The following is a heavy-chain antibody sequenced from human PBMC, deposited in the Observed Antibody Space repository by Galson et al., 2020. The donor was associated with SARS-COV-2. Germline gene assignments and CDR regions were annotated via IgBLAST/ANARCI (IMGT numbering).Heavy chain of an antibody. CDR2: IYYSGST. V-gene: IGHV4-59*01. Sequence: SETLSLTCTVSGGSISSYYWSWIRQPPGKGLEWIGYIYYSGSTNYNPSLKSRVTISVDTSKNQFSLKLSSVTAADTAVYYCARAIRDDSSGFDYWGQGTLVTVSS. D-gene: IGHD3-22*01. CDR3: ARAIRDDSSGFDY. J-gene: IGHJ4*02. CDR1: GGSISSYY.